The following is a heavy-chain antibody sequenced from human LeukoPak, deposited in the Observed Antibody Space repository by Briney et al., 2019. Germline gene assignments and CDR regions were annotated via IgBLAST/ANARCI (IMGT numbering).Heavy chain of an antibody. J-gene: IGHJ4*02. V-gene: IGHV3-64*01. Sequence: GGSLRLSCAASGFTFSSYAMHWVRQAPGKGLEYVSAISSNGGSTYYANSVKGRFTISRDNSKNTLYLQMNSLRAEDTAVYYCATVGLRWTFDYWGQGTLVTVSS. D-gene: IGHD4-23*01. CDR2: ISSNGGST. CDR3: ATVGLRWTFDY. CDR1: GFTFSSYA.